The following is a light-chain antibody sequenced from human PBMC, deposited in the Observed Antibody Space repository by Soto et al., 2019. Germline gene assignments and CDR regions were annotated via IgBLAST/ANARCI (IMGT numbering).Light chain of an antibody. Sequence: EIVLTQSPATLSLSPGERATLSCRAGQSVSSYLAWYQQKPGQAPRLLIYDASNRATGIPARFSGSGSGTDFTLTISSLEPEDFAVYYCQQRSNWPYTFGQGTKLAIK. J-gene: IGKJ2*01. CDR1: QSVSSY. CDR2: DAS. V-gene: IGKV3-11*01. CDR3: QQRSNWPYT.